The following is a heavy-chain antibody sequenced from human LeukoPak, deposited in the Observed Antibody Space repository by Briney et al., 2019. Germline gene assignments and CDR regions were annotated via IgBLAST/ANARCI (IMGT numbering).Heavy chain of an antibody. CDR1: GFTFSDYW. CDR2: IKQDGSDK. V-gene: IGHV3-7*01. CDR3: ARGEFAWIQGSYGMNV. Sequence: PGGSLRLSCAASGFTFSDYWMSWVRQAPAKGPEWVANIKQDGSDKYYVDSVKGRFTISRDNAKNALYLQMNSLRAEDTAVYYCARGEFAWIQGSYGMNVWGQGTTVTVSS. J-gene: IGHJ6*02. D-gene: IGHD5-18*01.